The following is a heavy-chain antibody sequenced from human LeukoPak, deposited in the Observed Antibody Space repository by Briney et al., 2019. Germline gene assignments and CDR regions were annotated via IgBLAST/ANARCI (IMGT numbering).Heavy chain of an antibody. V-gene: IGHV4-34*01. J-gene: IGHJ5*02. CDR1: GGSFSGYY. Sequence: PSETLSLTCAVYGGSFSGYYWSWIRQPPGKGLEWIGEINHSGSTNYNPSLKSRVTISVDTSKNQFSLKLSSVTAADTAVYYCARGRRGYDILTGYYKSYNWFDPWGQGTLVTVSS. CDR3: ARGRRGYDILTGYYKSYNWFDP. CDR2: INHSGST. D-gene: IGHD3-9*01.